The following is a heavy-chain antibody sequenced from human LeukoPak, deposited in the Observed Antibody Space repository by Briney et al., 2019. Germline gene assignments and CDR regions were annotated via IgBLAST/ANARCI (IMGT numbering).Heavy chain of an antibody. J-gene: IGHJ3*02. V-gene: IGHV4-59*01. CDR1: GGSISNYY. CDR2: IFDRGRT. D-gene: IGHD1-26*01. CDR3: ARAGRWEGRPHAFDI. Sequence: SETLSLTCTVSGGSISNYYWSWVRQPPGKGLEWIAYIFDRGRTNYNPSLKSRVTISVDASKKQFSLRLSSVTAADTAMYYCARAGRWEGRPHAFDIWGQGTMVTVSS.